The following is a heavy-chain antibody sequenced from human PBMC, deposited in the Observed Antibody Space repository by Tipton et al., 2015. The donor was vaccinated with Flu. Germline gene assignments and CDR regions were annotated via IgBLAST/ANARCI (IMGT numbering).Heavy chain of an antibody. CDR3: ARRSPAVMMGLYYFGMDV. D-gene: IGHD3-16*01. J-gene: IGHJ6*02. V-gene: IGHV3-7*01. CDR1: GFTFSNYW. Sequence: SLRLSCAASGFTFSNYWMNWVRQGPGKGLQWVANIKHDGSEKYYVDSVKGRFTISRDNGRNTLYLQMNSLRAEDTAVYYCARRSPAVMMGLYYFGMDVWGQGTTVTVSS. CDR2: IKHDGSEK.